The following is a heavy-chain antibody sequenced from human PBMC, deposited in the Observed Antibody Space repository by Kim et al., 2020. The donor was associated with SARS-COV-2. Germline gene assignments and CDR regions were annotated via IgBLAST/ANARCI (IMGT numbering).Heavy chain of an antibody. CDR3: ARPESVPGSSGYSY. V-gene: IGHV4-34*01. D-gene: IGHD3-22*01. Sequence: NPSRKSRVTISVDTSKNQFSLKLSSVTAADTAVYYCARPESVPGSSGYSYWGQGTLVTVSS. J-gene: IGHJ1*01.